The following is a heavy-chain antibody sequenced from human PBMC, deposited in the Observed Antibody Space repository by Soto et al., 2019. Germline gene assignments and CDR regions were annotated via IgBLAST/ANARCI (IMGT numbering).Heavy chain of an antibody. CDR1: GFTFSSSA. J-gene: IGHJ3*02. D-gene: IGHD1-26*01. CDR3: AASSGTYYETFDI. V-gene: IGHV1-58*01. CDR2: IVVGSGNT. Sequence: QMQLVQSGPEVKKPGTSVKVSCKASGFTFSSSAVQWVRQARGQRLEWIGWIVVGSGNTNYAQTFQERVTITRDMSTSTAYMELSSLRSEDTAVYYCAASSGTYYETFDIWGQGTMVTVSS.